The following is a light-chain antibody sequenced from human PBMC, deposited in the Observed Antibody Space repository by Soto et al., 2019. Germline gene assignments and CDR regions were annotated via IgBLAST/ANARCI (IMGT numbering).Light chain of an antibody. Sequence: SVLTQPPSASGTPGQRVTISCPGSSSNIGSNTVNWYQQLPGTAPKLLIYSNNQRPSGVPDRFSGSKSGTSASLAISGLQSEDEAAYYCAAWDDSLNGLYVFGTGTKVTVL. V-gene: IGLV1-44*01. CDR1: SSNIGSNT. CDR2: SNN. CDR3: AAWDDSLNGLYV. J-gene: IGLJ1*01.